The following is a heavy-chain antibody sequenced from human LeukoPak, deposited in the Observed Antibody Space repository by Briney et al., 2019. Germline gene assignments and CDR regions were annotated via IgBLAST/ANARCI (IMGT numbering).Heavy chain of an antibody. CDR2: FYHSGST. J-gene: IGHJ4*02. D-gene: IGHD2-21*02. CDR3: AQNREVTAIDY. V-gene: IGHV4-38-2*02. CDR1: GYSISSGYS. Sequence: SETLSLTCTVSGYSISSGYSWGWIRQPPGKGLEWIGSFYHSGSTYYNPSLKSRVTISVDTSKNQFSLKLSSVTAADTAVYYCAQNREVTAIDYWGQGTLVTVSS.